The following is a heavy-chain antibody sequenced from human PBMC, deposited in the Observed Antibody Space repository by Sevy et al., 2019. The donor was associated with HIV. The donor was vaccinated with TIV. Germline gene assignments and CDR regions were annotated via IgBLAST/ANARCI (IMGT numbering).Heavy chain of an antibody. Sequence: ASLKVSCKASGYTFTGYYMHWVRQAPGQGLEWMGWINPNSGGTNYAQKFQGRVTMTRDTSISTAYMELSRLRSDDTAVYYCARDRESSSWFTRYYYYYYGMDVWGQGTTVTVSS. CDR2: INPNSGGT. V-gene: IGHV1-2*02. D-gene: IGHD6-13*01. CDR1: GYTFTGYY. CDR3: ARDRESSSWFTRYYYYYYGMDV. J-gene: IGHJ6*02.